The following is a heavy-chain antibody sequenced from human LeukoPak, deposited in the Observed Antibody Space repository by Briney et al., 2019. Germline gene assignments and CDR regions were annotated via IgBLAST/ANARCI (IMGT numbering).Heavy chain of an antibody. J-gene: IGHJ4*02. CDR3: ARDQEDSGTDY. CDR2: IYYSGST. V-gene: IGHV4-39*07. Sequence: SETLSLTCTVSGGSISSSTYYWGWIRRPPGKGLEWIGSIYYSGSTYYNPSLKSRVTVSVDTSKNQFSLKLSSVTAADTAVYYCARDQEDSGTDYWGQGTLVTVSS. D-gene: IGHD3-10*01. CDR1: GGSISSSTYY.